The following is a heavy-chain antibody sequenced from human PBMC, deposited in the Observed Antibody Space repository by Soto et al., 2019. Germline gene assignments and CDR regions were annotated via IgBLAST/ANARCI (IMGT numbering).Heavy chain of an antibody. J-gene: IGHJ4*02. D-gene: IGHD2-2*01. CDR1: GFTFSTYT. CDR3: AKARCSTANCYVPDY. V-gene: IGHV3-23*01. Sequence: EVQLLESGGGLVQPGGSLRLSCVASGFTFSTYTMSWVRQAPGKGLEWVSVISGSAGSSGPSYADSVQGRFSISRDNARNTLYLHMNSLTGEDTALDYCAKARCSTANCYVPDYWGQGTRVTVSS. CDR2: ISGSAGSSGP.